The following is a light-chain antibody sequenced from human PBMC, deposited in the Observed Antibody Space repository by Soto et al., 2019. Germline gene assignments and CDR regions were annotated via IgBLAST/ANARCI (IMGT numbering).Light chain of an antibody. V-gene: IGKV3-11*01. Sequence: EIVLTESPATLALSPGERATLFCRAIQSVSSDLVWYQQKPGLAPRLLIYGASGRATGIPARFCGSGSGTDFTLTITSLEPEDSAVYYCHQSSNWPLPFGGGTKVDIK. CDR2: GAS. J-gene: IGKJ4*01. CDR3: HQSSNWPLP. CDR1: QSVSSD.